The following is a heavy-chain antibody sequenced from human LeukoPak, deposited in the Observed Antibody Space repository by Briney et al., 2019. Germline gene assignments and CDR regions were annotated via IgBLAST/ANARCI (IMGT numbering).Heavy chain of an antibody. CDR2: MNPNSGNT. CDR3: ARETLGRDAFDI. CDR1: GYTFTSYD. D-gene: IGHD3-16*01. V-gene: IGHV1-8*02. J-gene: IGHJ3*02. Sequence: ASVKVSCKASGYTFTSYDINWVRQATGQGLEWMGWMNPNSGNTGYAQKFQGRVTMTRDMSTSTVYMELSSLRSEDTAVYYCARETLGRDAFDIWGQGTMVTVSS.